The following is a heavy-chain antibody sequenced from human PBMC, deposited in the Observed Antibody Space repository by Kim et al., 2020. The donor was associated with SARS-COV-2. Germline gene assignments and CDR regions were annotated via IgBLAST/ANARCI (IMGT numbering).Heavy chain of an antibody. CDR1: GFTFSSYS. D-gene: IGHD6-19*01. Sequence: GGSLRLSCAASGFTFSSYSMNWVRQAPGKGLEWVSYISSSSSTIYYADSVKGRFTISRDNAKNSLYLQMNSLRDEDTAVYYCARGEVGGWYRKLYYYGMDVWGQGTTVTVSS. CDR2: ISSSSSTI. J-gene: IGHJ6*02. V-gene: IGHV3-48*02. CDR3: ARGEVGGWYRKLYYYGMDV.